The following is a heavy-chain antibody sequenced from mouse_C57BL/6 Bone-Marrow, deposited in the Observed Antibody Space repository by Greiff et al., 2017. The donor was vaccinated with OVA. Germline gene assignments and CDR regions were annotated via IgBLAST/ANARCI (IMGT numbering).Heavy chain of an antibody. Sequence: EVQVVESGPGLVKPSQSLSLTCSVTGYSITSGYYWYWIRQFPGNKLEWMGYISYDGSNNYNPSLTHRLSISPDTSKHQFFLKLKSVTTEDTATDYCAREGESYWYFDVWGTGTTVTVSS. CDR1: GYSITSGYY. V-gene: IGHV3-6*01. CDR3: AREGESYWYFDV. J-gene: IGHJ1*03. CDR2: ISYDGSN.